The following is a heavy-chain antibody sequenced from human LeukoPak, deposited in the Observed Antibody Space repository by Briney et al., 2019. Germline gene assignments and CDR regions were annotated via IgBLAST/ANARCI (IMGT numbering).Heavy chain of an antibody. CDR1: GFTFSDYD. Sequence: GGSLRLSCSASGFTFSDYDMNWVRQAPGKGLEWVSSISYLSSHVYYGDSVKGRLSISRDNAKNSLYLQMNSLGAEDTAIYYCGRAFPPLRTSSAGDLWGQGILVTVSS. J-gene: IGHJ4*02. V-gene: IGHV3-21*01. D-gene: IGHD3-16*01. CDR3: GRAFPPLRTSSAGDL. CDR2: ISYLSSHV.